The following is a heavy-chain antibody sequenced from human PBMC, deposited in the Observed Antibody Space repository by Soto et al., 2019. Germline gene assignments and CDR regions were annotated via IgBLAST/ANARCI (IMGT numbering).Heavy chain of an antibody. CDR3: AKYWFSDSSGYYNFDY. J-gene: IGHJ4*02. Sequence: GGSLRLSCAASGFTFGSHAMTWVRQAPGKGLEWVSTIGGPGGRTFYVDSVKGRFTISRDNSKNTLYLQMNSLRAEDTAVYYCAKYWFSDSSGYYNFDYWGQGTLVTVSS. V-gene: IGHV3-23*01. CDR2: IGGPGGRT. D-gene: IGHD3-22*01. CDR1: GFTFGSHA.